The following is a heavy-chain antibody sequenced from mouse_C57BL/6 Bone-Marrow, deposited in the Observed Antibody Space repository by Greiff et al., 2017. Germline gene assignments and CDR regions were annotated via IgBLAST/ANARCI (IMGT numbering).Heavy chain of an antibody. CDR1: GFTFSDYY. Sequence: EVKLMESGGGLVQPGGSLKLSCAASGFTFSDYYMYWVRQTPEKRLEWVAYISNGGGSTYYPDTVKGRFTISRDNAKNTLYLQMSRLKSEDTAMYYCARQTYYDYDRAWFAYWGQGTLVTVSA. CDR3: ARQTYYDYDRAWFAY. D-gene: IGHD2-4*01. V-gene: IGHV5-12*01. J-gene: IGHJ3*01. CDR2: ISNGGGST.